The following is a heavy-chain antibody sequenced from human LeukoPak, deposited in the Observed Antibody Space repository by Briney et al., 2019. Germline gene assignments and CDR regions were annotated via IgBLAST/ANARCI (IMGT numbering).Heavy chain of an antibody. CDR1: GLDISYHY. Sequence: PGGSLRLFCVASGLDISYHYVGWVRQAPGKGLEWVSVIHTGGTTHYAESVKGRFTVSKDTSNNTVFLQMNSLRAEDTAVYYCVRSAFLTTEFYFDYWGHGTLVTVSS. D-gene: IGHD4-11*01. J-gene: IGHJ4*01. V-gene: IGHV3-66*01. CDR3: VRSAFLTTEFYFDY. CDR2: IHTGGTT.